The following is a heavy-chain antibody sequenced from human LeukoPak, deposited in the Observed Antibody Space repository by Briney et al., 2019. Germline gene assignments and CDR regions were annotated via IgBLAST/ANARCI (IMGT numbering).Heavy chain of an antibody. D-gene: IGHD2-15*01. J-gene: IGHJ6*03. V-gene: IGHV4-61*01. Sequence: PSETLSLTCTVSGGSISSVSYHWDWIRQPPGKGLEWIGYIYYSGSTNYNPSLKSRVTISVDTSKNQFSLKLSSVTAADTAVYYCARSVEGYCRGGSCYYYSYYMDVWGKGTTVTVSS. CDR3: ARSVEGYCRGGSCYYYSYYMDV. CDR1: GGSISSVSYH. CDR2: IYYSGST.